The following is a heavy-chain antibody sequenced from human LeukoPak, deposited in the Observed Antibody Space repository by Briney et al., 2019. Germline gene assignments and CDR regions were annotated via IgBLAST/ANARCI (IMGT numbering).Heavy chain of an antibody. D-gene: IGHD6-13*01. V-gene: IGHV4-39*01. CDR1: GGSISSSSYY. Sequence: SETLSLXCTVSGGSISSSSYYWGWVRQPPEKGLEYIGTIFYVGDTYYNPSLESRLTISVDTSKNQFSLKLRSVTAADSAVYYCARTSGSRYAYDDYWGQGTLVTVSS. CDR2: IFYVGDT. CDR3: ARTSGSRYAYDDY. J-gene: IGHJ4*02.